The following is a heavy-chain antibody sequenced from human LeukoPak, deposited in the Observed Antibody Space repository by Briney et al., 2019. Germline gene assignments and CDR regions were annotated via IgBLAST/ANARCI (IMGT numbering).Heavy chain of an antibody. CDR3: TRESGAFSPFGF. V-gene: IGHV4-4*02. CDR2: VHLSGAT. CDR1: GGSITTTNG. Sequence: SETLSLTCAVSGGSITTTNGWSWVRQPPGKGLEWIGEVHLSGATNYNLSLESRVSMSIDKSKNHLSLEVTSVTAADTAIYYCTRESGAFSPFGFWGQGTLVTVSS. J-gene: IGHJ4*02. D-gene: IGHD1-26*01.